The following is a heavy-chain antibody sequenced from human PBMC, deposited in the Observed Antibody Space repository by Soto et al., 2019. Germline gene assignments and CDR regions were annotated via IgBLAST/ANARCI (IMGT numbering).Heavy chain of an antibody. Sequence: QVQLVQSGAEVKKPGASVKVSCKASGYTFTSYGISWVRQAPGQGLEWMGWISAYNGNTNYAQKLQGRVTMTTDTSTSNSYMEVRRLRSDDTAVYYCARDLVGATTSTATFYWGQGTLVTVSS. V-gene: IGHV1-18*01. D-gene: IGHD1-26*01. J-gene: IGHJ4*02. CDR1: GYTFTSYG. CDR2: ISAYNGNT. CDR3: ARDLVGATTSTATFY.